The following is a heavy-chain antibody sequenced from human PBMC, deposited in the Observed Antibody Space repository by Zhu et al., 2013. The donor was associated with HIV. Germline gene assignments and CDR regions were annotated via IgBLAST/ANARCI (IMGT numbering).Heavy chain of an antibody. Sequence: QVHLVQSGAEVKKPGSSVKVSCKASGGTFNSYAFNWVRQAPGQGLEWMGRVIPFLDTTNYAQKFQGTVSITADKSTTTAYMELSSLRSEDTAIYYCAREGVEKLTAVIDVWGLGTLVIVSS. CDR3: AREGVEKLTAVIDV. V-gene: IGHV1-69*08. CDR2: VIPFLDTT. D-gene: IGHD4-17*01. J-gene: IGHJ4*02. CDR1: GGTFNSYA.